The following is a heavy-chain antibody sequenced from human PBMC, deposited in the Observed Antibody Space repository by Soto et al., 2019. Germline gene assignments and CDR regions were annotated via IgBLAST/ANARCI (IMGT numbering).Heavy chain of an antibody. V-gene: IGHV1-18*01. Sequence: QVHLVQSGAEVKKPGASVKVSCKGSGYAFTTYGITWVRQAPGQGLEWRGWISAHNGNTNYAQKLQGRVPVTRVTSTSTAYMELRSLRSDDTAVYYCARVRDGDYRGQGVLVTVSS. CDR1: GYAFTTYG. J-gene: IGHJ4*02. CDR2: ISAHNGNT. D-gene: IGHD6-6*01. CDR3: ARVRDGDY.